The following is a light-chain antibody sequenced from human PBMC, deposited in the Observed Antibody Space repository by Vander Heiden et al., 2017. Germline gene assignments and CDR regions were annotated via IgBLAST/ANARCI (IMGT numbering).Light chain of an antibody. Sequence: SYELTQPPSVSVSPGQTARITCSGDALPKQYAYWYQQKPGQAPVLVIYKDSERPSGIPERFSGSSSGTTVTLTSSGVQAEDEADYYCQSADSSGTSEVFGGGTKLTVL. CDR3: QSADSSGTSEV. CDR1: ALPKQY. CDR2: KDS. V-gene: IGLV3-25*03. J-gene: IGLJ2*01.